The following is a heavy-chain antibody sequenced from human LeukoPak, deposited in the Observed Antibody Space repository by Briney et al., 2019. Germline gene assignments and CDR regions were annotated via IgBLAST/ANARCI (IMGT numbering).Heavy chain of an antibody. CDR1: GFTFSTYY. V-gene: IGHV3-21*01. CDR3: VSGFSSSPYFDY. Sequence: GRSLRLSCAASGFTFSTYYMNWVRQAPGKGLEWVSFITGSSSYIYYTDSVKGRFTISRDNAKNSLFLQMNSLRDEDTAVYYCVSGFSSSPYFDYWGQGTLVTVSS. CDR2: ITGSSSYI. J-gene: IGHJ4*02. D-gene: IGHD6-6*01.